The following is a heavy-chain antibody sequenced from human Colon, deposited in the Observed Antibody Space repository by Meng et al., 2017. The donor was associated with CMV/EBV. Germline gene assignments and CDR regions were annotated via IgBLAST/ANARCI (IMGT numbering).Heavy chain of an antibody. CDR3: AKREASASLDY. J-gene: IGHJ4*02. CDR2: IRFDAKEQ. Sequence: GGSLRLSCAGSGFSFRSYSMIWVRQAPGKGLEWVAFIRFDAKEQYYSDSVKGRFTISRDNAMSTLYLHMDGLRPDDTAVYYCAKREASASLDYWGQGTLVTVSS. V-gene: IGHV3-30*02. CDR1: GFSFRSYS. D-gene: IGHD5-24*01.